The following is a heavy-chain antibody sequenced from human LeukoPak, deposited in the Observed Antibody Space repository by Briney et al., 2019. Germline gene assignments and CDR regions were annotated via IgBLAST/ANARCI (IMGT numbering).Heavy chain of an antibody. J-gene: IGHJ5*02. CDR2: INYSGST. CDR1: GGSISSTNYY. CDR3: ARRSEYYDSSGYYYRWFDP. V-gene: IGHV4-39*07. D-gene: IGHD3-22*01. Sequence: SETLSLTCTVSGGSISSTNYYWGWIRQPPGKGLEYIGSINYSGSTYYNSSLKSRVTISVDTSKNQFSLNLSSLTAADTAVYYCARRSEYYDSSGYYYRWFDPWGQGTLVTVSS.